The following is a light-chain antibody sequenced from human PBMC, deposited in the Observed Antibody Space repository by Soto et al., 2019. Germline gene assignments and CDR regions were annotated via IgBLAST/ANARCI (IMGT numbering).Light chain of an antibody. V-gene: IGKV1-5*03. CDR2: EAS. CDR3: QHYNSYSEA. CDR1: QSIRYG. J-gene: IGKJ1*01. Sequence: DIQMSQTAATLSAAVGDRATITCRSSQSIRYGWAWLQQKAGKAPKLLIYEASRLESGVPSRISGSGSGTDFTLTISSLQPEDFATYYCQHYNSYSEAFGQGTKA.